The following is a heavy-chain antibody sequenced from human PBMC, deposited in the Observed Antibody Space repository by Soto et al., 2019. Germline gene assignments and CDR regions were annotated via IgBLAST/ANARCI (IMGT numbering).Heavy chain of an antibody. CDR3: ARDLAKGGGSAGFDY. V-gene: IGHV1-2*02. CDR1: GYTFTVYY. Sequence: ASVKVSCKASGYTFTVYYMHWVRQAPGQGLEWMGWINPKSGGTMYPQKFQGRVTMTWDTSVSTAYMALTRLRSDDTAVYYCARDLAKGGGSAGFDYWGQGTLVTVSS. CDR2: INPKSGGT. D-gene: IGHD1-26*01. J-gene: IGHJ4*02.